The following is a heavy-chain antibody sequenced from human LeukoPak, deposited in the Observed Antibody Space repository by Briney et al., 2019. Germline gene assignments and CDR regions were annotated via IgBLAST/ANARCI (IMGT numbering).Heavy chain of an antibody. J-gene: IGHJ4*02. CDR3: AKEEVYSSSLFDY. Sequence: PSGGSLRLSCAASGFTFSSYAMSWVRQAPGKGLEWVSAISGSGGSTYYADSVKGRFTISRDNSKNTLYLQMNSLRAEDTAVYYCAKEEVYSSSLFDYWGQGTLVTVSS. CDR2: ISGSGGST. CDR1: GFTFSSYA. V-gene: IGHV3-23*01. D-gene: IGHD6-13*01.